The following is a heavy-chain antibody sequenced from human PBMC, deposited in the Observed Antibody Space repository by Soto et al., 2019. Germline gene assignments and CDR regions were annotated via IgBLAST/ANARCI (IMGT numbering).Heavy chain of an antibody. CDR3: ARARTTTWSGTTRGWFDP. D-gene: IGHD1-7*01. CDR2: VGGGDT. V-gene: IGHV3-23*01. CDR1: GFTFSNFA. J-gene: IGHJ5*02. Sequence: LRLSCAASGFTFSNFAMSWVRQAPGKGLEWVSSVGGGDTYYADSVEGRFTISRDNAKSSLYLQMNSLRAEDSAVYYCARARTTTWSGTTRGWFDPWGQGSLVTVSS.